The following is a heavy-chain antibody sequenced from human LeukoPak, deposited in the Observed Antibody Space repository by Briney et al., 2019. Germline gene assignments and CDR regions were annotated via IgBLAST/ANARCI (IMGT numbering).Heavy chain of an antibody. CDR2: INPSGGST. CDR3: ARETLMGATAY. Sequence: ASVKVSCKASGHTFTGYYMHWVRQAPGQGLEWMGIINPSGGSTSYAQKFQGRVTMTRDTSTSTVYMELSSLRSEDTAVYYCARETLMGATAYWGQGTLVTVSS. J-gene: IGHJ4*02. CDR1: GHTFTGYY. D-gene: IGHD1-26*01. V-gene: IGHV1-46*01.